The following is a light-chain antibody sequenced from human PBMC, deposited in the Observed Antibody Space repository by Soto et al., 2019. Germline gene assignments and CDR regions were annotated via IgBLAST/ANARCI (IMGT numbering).Light chain of an antibody. Sequence: EIVFTQSPCTLSLSPGERATLSCRASQTVSSNYLAWFQQKGGQAPRLLIFGASSRAAGIPDRFSGSVSGTDFILTISRLEREDFAVYYCQHYGSSWTFGQGTKVDIK. J-gene: IGKJ1*01. V-gene: IGKV3-20*01. CDR3: QHYGSSWT. CDR2: GAS. CDR1: QTVSSNY.